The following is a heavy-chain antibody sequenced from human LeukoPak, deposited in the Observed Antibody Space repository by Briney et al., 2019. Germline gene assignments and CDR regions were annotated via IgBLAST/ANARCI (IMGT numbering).Heavy chain of an antibody. CDR2: INPNSGGT. V-gene: IGHV1-2*02. CDR1: GCAFTGYY. Sequence: ASVKVSCKASGCAFTGYYMHWVRQAPGQGLEGMGWINPNSGGTNYAQKFQGRVTMTRDTSISTAYMELSRLRSDDTAVYYCARDRVAYYGSGSYYTGRYFDYWGQGTLVTVSS. CDR3: ARDRVAYYGSGSYYTGRYFDY. D-gene: IGHD3-10*01. J-gene: IGHJ4*02.